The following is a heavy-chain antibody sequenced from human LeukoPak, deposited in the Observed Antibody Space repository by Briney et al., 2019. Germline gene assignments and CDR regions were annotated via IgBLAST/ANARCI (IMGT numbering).Heavy chain of an antibody. CDR3: ARGTGWYGNYFDY. J-gene: IGHJ4*02. D-gene: IGHD6-19*01. V-gene: IGHV6-1*01. CDR2: TYYRSKWYN. CDR1: GTSASTNSAA. Sequence: QPPSSTCAIPGTSASTNSAAWNWIRQPPPRGLEWLGGTYYRSKWYNDYAVSVKSRITINPDTSKNQFSLQLNSVTPEDTAVYYCARGTGWYGNYFDYWGQGTLVTVSS.